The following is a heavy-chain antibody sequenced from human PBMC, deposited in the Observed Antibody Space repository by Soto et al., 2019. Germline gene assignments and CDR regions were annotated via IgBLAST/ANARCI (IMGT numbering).Heavy chain of an antibody. Sequence: PGGSLRLSCAASGFTFSSYAMSWVRQAPGKGLEWVSAISGSGGSTYYADSVKGRFTISRDNSKNTLYLQMNSLRAEDTAVYYCAKAPSHMSLTYYFDYWGQGTLVTVSS. CDR1: GFTFSSYA. V-gene: IGHV3-23*01. CDR2: ISGSGGST. D-gene: IGHD2-21*01. J-gene: IGHJ4*02. CDR3: AKAPSHMSLTYYFDY.